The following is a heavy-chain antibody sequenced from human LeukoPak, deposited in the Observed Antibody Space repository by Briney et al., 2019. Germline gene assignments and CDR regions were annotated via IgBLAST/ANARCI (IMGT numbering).Heavy chain of an antibody. J-gene: IGHJ4*02. Sequence: GGSLRLSCAASGFTFSSYSMNWVRQAPGKGLEWVSAISGSGGRRYYADSVKGRFTISRDNSKNTLYLQMNSLRAEDTAVYYCAKEVQWLVLNGLFDYWGQGTRVTVSS. CDR3: AKEVQWLVLNGLFDY. CDR1: GFTFSSYS. CDR2: ISGSGGRR. D-gene: IGHD6-19*01. V-gene: IGHV3-23*01.